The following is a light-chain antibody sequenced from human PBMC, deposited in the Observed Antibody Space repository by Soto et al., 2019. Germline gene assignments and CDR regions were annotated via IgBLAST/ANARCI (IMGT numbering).Light chain of an antibody. CDR3: SSYTSSGTLV. J-gene: IGLJ2*01. V-gene: IGLV2-14*01. Sequence: QSALTQPASVSGSPGQSITISCTGTSSDVGGYKYVSWYQQHPGKAPKLMICEVSNRPSGVSNRFSGSKSGNTASLTISGLQAEDEAEYYCSSYTSSGTLVFGGGTKLTVL. CDR1: SSDVGGYKY. CDR2: EVS.